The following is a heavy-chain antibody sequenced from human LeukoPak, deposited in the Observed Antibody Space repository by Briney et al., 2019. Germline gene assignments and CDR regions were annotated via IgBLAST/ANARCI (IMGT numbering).Heavy chain of an antibody. Sequence: SETLSLTCAVYGGSFSGYYWSWIRQPPGKGLEWIGEINHSGSTIYNPSLKSRVTISVETSKNQFSLNLNSVTAADTAVYYCARGGSSCTNGVCYTVEGVFYPRYFDYWGQGTLVTVSS. D-gene: IGHD2-8*01. CDR2: INHSGST. CDR3: ARGGSSCTNGVCYTVEGVFYPRYFDY. J-gene: IGHJ4*02. V-gene: IGHV4-34*01. CDR1: GGSFSGYY.